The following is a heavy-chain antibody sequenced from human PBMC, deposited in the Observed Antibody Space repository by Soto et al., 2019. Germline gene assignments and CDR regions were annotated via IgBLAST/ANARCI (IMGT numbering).Heavy chain of an antibody. Sequence: GWSLRLSCASSVFTFISYSMKWVRQAPGKGLEWVSYISSSSSTIYYADSVKGRFTISRDNAKNSLYLQMNSLGDEDTAVYYCARDLPLGYCSSTSCYPFDYWGQGTLVTVSS. CDR3: ARDLPLGYCSSTSCYPFDY. J-gene: IGHJ4*02. V-gene: IGHV3-48*02. CDR1: VFTFISYS. CDR2: ISSSSSTI. D-gene: IGHD2-2*01.